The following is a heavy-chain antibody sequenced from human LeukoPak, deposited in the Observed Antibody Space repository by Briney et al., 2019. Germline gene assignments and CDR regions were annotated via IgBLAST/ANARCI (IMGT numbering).Heavy chain of an antibody. J-gene: IGHJ6*02. CDR3: ARGGGLDV. V-gene: IGHV3-7*03. Sequence: GGSLRLSCAASGFTFSSYWMNWARQAPGKGLEWVASINHNGNVNYYVDSVKGLFTISRDNAKISLYLQMSNLRAEDTAVYFCARGGGLDVWGQGATVTVSS. D-gene: IGHD3-16*01. CDR1: GFTFSSYW. CDR2: INHNGNVN.